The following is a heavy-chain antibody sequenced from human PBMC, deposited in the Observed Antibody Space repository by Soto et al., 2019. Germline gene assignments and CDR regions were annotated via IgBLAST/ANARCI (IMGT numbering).Heavy chain of an antibody. V-gene: IGHV4-30-2*01. D-gene: IGHD3-10*01. CDR1: GGSSSSGGYS. Sequence: SETLSLTCAVSGGSSSSGGYSWSWIRQPPGKGLEWIGYIYHSGSTYYNPSLKSRVTISVDRSKNQFSLKLSSVTAADTAVYYCARGGYGSGWTYYYYGMDVWGQGTTVTVSS. CDR3: ARGGYGSGWTYYYYGMDV. J-gene: IGHJ6*02. CDR2: IYHSGST.